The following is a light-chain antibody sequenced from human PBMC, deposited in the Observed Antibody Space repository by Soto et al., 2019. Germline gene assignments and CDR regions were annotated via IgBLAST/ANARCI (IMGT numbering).Light chain of an antibody. CDR2: AVS. V-gene: IGLV2-11*01. CDR3: CSYAGSSYV. J-gene: IGLJ1*01. CDR1: SSDVGGYNY. Sequence: QSALTQPRSVSGSPGQSVTISCTGTSSDVGGYNYVSWYQQHPGKAPKLMIYAVSERPSGVPERFSGSKSGNTASLAISGLQAEDEADYYCCSYAGSSYVFGTGTKRTVL.